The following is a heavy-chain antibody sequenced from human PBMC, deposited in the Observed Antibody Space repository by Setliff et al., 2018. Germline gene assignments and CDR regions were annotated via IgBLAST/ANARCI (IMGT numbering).Heavy chain of an antibody. J-gene: IGHJ4*02. V-gene: IGHV3-7*01. CDR2: IKQDGSQK. D-gene: IGHD6-13*01. CDR1: GFTFSSYW. CDR3: ARGKPMYSSSWYVNY. Sequence: PGGSLRLSCAASGFTFSSYWMSWVRQAPGKGLEWVANIKQDGSQKHYGDSMKGRVTISRDNAKNSLYLELNNLRAEDTAVYYCARGKPMYSSSWYVNYWGQGTLVTVSS.